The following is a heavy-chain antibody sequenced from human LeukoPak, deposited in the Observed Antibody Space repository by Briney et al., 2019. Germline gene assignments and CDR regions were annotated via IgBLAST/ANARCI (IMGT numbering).Heavy chain of an antibody. Sequence: PGGSLRLSCAASGFTFSSYGMHWVRQAPGKGLEWVAVISYDGSNKYYTDSVKGRFTISRDNSKDTLYLQMNSLRAEDTAVYYCARRGGGYGLDYWGQGTLVTVSS. D-gene: IGHD5-18*01. V-gene: IGHV3-30*03. CDR3: ARRGGGYGLDY. J-gene: IGHJ4*02. CDR2: ISYDGSNK. CDR1: GFTFSSYG.